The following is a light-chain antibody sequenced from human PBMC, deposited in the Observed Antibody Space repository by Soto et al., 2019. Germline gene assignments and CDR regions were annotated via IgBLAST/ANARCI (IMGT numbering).Light chain of an antibody. V-gene: IGKV3-15*01. CDR3: KQHGSSPWT. Sequence: EIVMTQSPATLSVSPGERATLSCRASQSVSSNLAWYQQKPGQAHRLLIYGAYTRATGIQARFSGSGSGTEFTLSIRRLEPEDFAVYYCKQHGSSPWTFGQGTKVDIK. CDR1: QSVSSN. CDR2: GAY. J-gene: IGKJ1*01.